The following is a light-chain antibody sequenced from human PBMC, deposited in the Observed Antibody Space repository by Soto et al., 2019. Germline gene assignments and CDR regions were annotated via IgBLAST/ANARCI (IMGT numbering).Light chain of an antibody. J-gene: IGLJ7*01. CDR1: SSNIGSNY. V-gene: IGLV1-47*01. Sequence: QPVLTQPPSASGTPGQRVTISCSGSSSNIGSNYVYWYQQLPGTAPKLLIYRNNQRPSGVPDRFSGSKSGTSASLAISGLPSEDADDYYCAAWDDSLSGPVFGGGTQLTVL. CDR2: RNN. CDR3: AAWDDSLSGPV.